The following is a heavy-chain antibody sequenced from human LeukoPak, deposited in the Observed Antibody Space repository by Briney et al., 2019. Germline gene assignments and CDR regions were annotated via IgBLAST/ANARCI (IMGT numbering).Heavy chain of an antibody. CDR2: ISYDGSNK. Sequence: GRSLRLSCAASGFNFSTSDMHWVRQAPGKGLEWVALISYDGSNKYYTDSVKGRFTISRDNSKNTLYLQMNSLRAEDTAVYYCAKEWEQIGYCSSTSCYMDYWGQGTLVTVSS. J-gene: IGHJ4*02. V-gene: IGHV3-30*18. CDR3: AKEWEQIGYCSSTSCYMDY. CDR1: GFNFSTSD. D-gene: IGHD2-2*02.